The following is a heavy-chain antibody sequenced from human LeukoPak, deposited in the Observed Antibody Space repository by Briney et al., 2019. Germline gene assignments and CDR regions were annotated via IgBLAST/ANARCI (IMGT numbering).Heavy chain of an antibody. CDR3: ARGGYSYGYRHIDY. CDR2: ISAYNGKT. Sequence: ASVKVSCTASGYTFTRYDIHWVRQAPGQGLEWMGWISAYNGKTNYAQKPQGRVTMTTYTSTSTAYVELRSLRSDDTAVYYCARGGYSYGYRHIDYWGQGTLVTVSS. V-gene: IGHV1-18*01. J-gene: IGHJ4*02. D-gene: IGHD5-18*01. CDR1: GYTFTRYD.